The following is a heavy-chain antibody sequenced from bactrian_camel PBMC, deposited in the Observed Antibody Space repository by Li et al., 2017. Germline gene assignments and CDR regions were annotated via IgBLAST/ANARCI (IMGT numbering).Heavy chain of an antibody. D-gene: IGHD1*01. Sequence: VQLVESGGDSVQAGGSLRLSCAFSYPRGRYCMGWFRKAPGKERELVALISSDGTTNVADSVKGRFTISLGSGVNTFDLQMNNLRPEDTAMYYCAADAGSCLGRRTWTSTYRYDYWGQGTQVTVS. J-gene: IGHJ4*01. CDR1: YPRGRYC. CDR2: ISSDGTT. CDR3: AADAGSCLGRRTWTSTYRYDY. V-gene: IGHV3S55*01.